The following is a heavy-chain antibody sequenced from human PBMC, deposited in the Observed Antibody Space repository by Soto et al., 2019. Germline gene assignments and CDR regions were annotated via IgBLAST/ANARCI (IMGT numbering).Heavy chain of an antibody. D-gene: IGHD3-16*01. Sequence: SETLSLTCTVSGGSISSSSYYWGWIRQPPGKGLEWIGSIYYSGSTYYNPSLKSRVTISVDTSKNQFSLKLSSVTAADTAVYYCASPRARGDYYYYMDVWGKGTTVTVSS. CDR1: GGSISSSSYY. V-gene: IGHV4-39*01. J-gene: IGHJ6*03. CDR2: IYYSGST. CDR3: ASPRARGDYYYYMDV.